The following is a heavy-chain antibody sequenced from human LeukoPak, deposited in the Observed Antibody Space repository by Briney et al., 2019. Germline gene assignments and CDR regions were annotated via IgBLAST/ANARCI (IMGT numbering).Heavy chain of an antibody. Sequence: ASVKVSCKASGYTFTSYYFHCVRQAPGQGLEWMGIINPSGGSTSYAQKFQGRITMTRDTSTSTVYMELSSLRSEDTAVYYCASLPHNYDISLDAFEIWGQGTLVTVSS. CDR1: GYTFTSYY. CDR2: INPSGGST. CDR3: ASLPHNYDISLDAFEI. V-gene: IGHV1-46*01. D-gene: IGHD3-9*01. J-gene: IGHJ3*02.